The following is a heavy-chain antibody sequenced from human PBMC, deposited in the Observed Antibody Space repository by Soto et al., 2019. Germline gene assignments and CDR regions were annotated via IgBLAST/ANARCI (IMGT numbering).Heavy chain of an antibody. CDR1: GFTFSSYA. V-gene: IGHV3-30-3*01. CDR2: ISYDGSNK. J-gene: IGHJ4*02. CDR3: ARSYTYCSGGSCYSGQFDD. D-gene: IGHD2-15*01. Sequence: PGGSLRLSCAASGFTFSSYAMHWVRQAPGKGLEWVAVISYDGSNKYYADSVKGRFTISRDNSKNTLYLQMNSLRAEDTAVYYCARSYTYCSGGSCYSGQFDDWGQGTLVTVSS.